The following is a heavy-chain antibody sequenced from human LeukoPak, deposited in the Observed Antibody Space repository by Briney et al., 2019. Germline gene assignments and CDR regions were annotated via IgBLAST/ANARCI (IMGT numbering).Heavy chain of an antibody. CDR1: GFTLTSSA. CDR2: IVVGSGNT. D-gene: IGHD3-10*01. J-gene: IGHJ3*02. CDR3: AADGRGRASGSYYINDAFDI. Sequence: ASVKVSCKASGFTLTSSAMQWVRQARGQRLEWIGWIVVGSGNTNYAQKFQERVTITRDMSTSTAYMELSSLRSEDTAVYYCAADGRGRASGSYYINDAFDIWGQGTMVTVSS. V-gene: IGHV1-58*02.